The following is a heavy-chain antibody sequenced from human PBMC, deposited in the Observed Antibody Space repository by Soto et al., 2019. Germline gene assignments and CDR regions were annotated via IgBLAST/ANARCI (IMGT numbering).Heavy chain of an antibody. Sequence: EVQLLESGGGLVQPGGSLRLSCAASGFTFSSYAMSWVRQAPGKGLEWVSAISGSGGSTYYADSVKGRFTISRDNSKNTLYLQMNSLRAEDTAVYYCACHDYGDYDYHYYMDVWGKGTTVTVSS. V-gene: IGHV3-23*01. CDR3: ACHDYGDYDYHYYMDV. J-gene: IGHJ6*03. CDR1: GFTFSSYA. D-gene: IGHD4-17*01. CDR2: ISGSGGST.